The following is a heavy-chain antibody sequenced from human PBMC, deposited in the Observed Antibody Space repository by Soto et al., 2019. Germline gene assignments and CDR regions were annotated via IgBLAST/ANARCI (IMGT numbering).Heavy chain of an antibody. J-gene: IGHJ4*02. V-gene: IGHV3-33*01. CDR2: IWNHGRED. D-gene: IGHD2-15*01. CDR3: VRGHELVGDVTSFDY. CDR1: GFTFSTYG. Sequence: QVHLVESGGGVVQPGRSLRLSCAASGFTFSTYGMHWVRQAPGKGLEWVALIWNHGREDSYADSVKGRFTISRDNSKNTLYLQMNSLRADDTAVYYCVRGHELVGDVTSFDYWGQGSLFTVSS.